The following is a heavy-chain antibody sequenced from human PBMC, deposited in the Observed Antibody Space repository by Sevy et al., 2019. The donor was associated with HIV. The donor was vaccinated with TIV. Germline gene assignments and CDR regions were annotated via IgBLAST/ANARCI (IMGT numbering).Heavy chain of an antibody. V-gene: IGHV3-23*01. D-gene: IGHD4-17*01. CDR2: ISGSAGNT. CDR3: AKGDADDYGDYVPDS. CDR1: GFTFSSYA. J-gene: IGHJ5*01. Sequence: GGSLRLSCAASGFTFSSYAMSWVRQAPGKGLEWVSAISGSAGNTYYADSVKGRFTISRDNSKNTLYLQMNSLRAEDTAVYYCAKGDADDYGDYVPDSWGQGTLVTVSS.